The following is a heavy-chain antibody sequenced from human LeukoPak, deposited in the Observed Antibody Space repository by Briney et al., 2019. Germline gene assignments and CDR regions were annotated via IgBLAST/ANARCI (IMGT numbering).Heavy chain of an antibody. J-gene: IGHJ6*03. CDR2: ISGSGGST. CDR3: AARVGATLYYYYYMDV. V-gene: IGHV3-23*01. CDR1: GFTFSSYA. D-gene: IGHD1-26*01. Sequence: GGSLRLSCAASGFTFSSYAMSWVRQAPGKGLEWVSAISGSGGSTYYADSVKGRFTISRDNSKNTLYLQMNSLRAEDTAVYYCAARVGATLYYYYYMDVWGKGTTVTVSS.